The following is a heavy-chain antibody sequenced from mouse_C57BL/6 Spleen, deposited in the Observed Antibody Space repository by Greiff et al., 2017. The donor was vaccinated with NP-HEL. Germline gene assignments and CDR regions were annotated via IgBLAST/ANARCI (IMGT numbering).Heavy chain of an antibody. CDR2: IDPSDSYT. CDR3: AREAGPYYFDY. Sequence: QVQLKQSGAELVRPGTSVKLSCKASGYTFTSYWMHWVKQRPGQGLEWIGVIDPSDSYTNYNQKFKGKATLTVDTSSSTAYMQLSSLTSEDSAVYYCAREAGPYYFDYWGQGTTLTVSS. V-gene: IGHV1-59*01. J-gene: IGHJ2*01. CDR1: GYTFTSYW. D-gene: IGHD3-2*02.